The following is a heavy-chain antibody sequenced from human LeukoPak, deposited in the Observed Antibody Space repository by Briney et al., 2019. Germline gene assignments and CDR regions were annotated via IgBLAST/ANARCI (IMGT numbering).Heavy chain of an antibody. CDR1: GYTFTGCY. D-gene: IGHD5-12*01. CDR3: AREEAQSSGYEKWFDP. CDR2: INPKSGGT. V-gene: IGHV1-2*02. J-gene: IGHJ5*02. Sequence: ASVKVSCKTSGYTFTGCYIHWVRQAPGQGLEWLGWINPKSGGTNYAQKFQGRVTMTRDTSINTTYMELSRLTSDDTAVYYCAREEAQSSGYEKWFDPWGPGTLVTVSS.